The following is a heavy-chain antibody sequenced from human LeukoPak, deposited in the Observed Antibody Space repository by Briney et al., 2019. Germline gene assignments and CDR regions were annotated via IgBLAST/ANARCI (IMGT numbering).Heavy chain of an antibody. V-gene: IGHV3-23*01. CDR3: AKDLDCSSTSCDRDY. D-gene: IGHD2-2*02. CDR2: ISGSGGST. Sequence: GASLRLSCAASGFTFSSYAMSWVRQAPGKGLEGVSAISGSGGSTFYTDSVKGRFTISRDNSKNTLYLQINSLRAEDTAVYYCAKDLDCSSTSCDRDYWGQGTLVTVSS. CDR1: GFTFSSYA. J-gene: IGHJ4*02.